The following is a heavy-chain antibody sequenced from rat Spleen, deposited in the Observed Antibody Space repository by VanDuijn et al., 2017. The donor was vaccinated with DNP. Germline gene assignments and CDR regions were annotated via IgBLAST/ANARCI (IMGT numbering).Heavy chain of an antibody. CDR2: ISTSGGST. Sequence: EVQLVESGGGLVQPGRSLKLSCAASGFTFSNYDMAWVRQAPTKGLEWVASISTSGGSTDYGDSVKGRFTISRDNAKSILYLQLDSLRSEDTATYYCARPDYWGQGVMVTVSS. CDR3: ARPDY. V-gene: IGHV5-25*01. CDR1: GFTFSNYD. J-gene: IGHJ2*01.